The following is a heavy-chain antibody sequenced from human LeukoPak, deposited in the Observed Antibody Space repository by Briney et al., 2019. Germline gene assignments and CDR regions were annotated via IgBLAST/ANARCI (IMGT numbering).Heavy chain of an antibody. J-gene: IGHJ4*02. Sequence: ASVKVSCKASGYTFTSYAIHWVRQAPGQRLEWMGWINAGNGNTKYSQKFQGRVTITRDTSASTAYMELSSLRSEDTAVFYCARDKRSSPYYLFDYWGQGTLVTVSS. CDR3: ARDKRSSPYYLFDY. CDR1: GYTFTSYA. CDR2: INAGNGNT. D-gene: IGHD1-26*01. V-gene: IGHV1-3*01.